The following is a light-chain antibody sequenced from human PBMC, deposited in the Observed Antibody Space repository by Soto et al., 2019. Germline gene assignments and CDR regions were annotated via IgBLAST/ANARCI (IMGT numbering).Light chain of an antibody. Sequence: QSVLTQPPSVSGAPGQRVTISCTGSSSNIGAGYDVHWYQQLPGTAPKLLIYGNSNRPSGVPDRFSGSKSGTSASLAITGLQAEDEADYYCQSYDSSLGSYVFGTGTKLT. CDR1: SSNIGAGYD. CDR2: GNS. J-gene: IGLJ1*01. CDR3: QSYDSSLGSYV. V-gene: IGLV1-40*01.